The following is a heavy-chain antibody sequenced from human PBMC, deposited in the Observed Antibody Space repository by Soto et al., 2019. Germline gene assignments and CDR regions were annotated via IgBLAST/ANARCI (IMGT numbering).Heavy chain of an antibody. CDR2: MNPNSGNT. V-gene: IGHV1-8*01. Sequence: QVQLVQSGAEVKKPGASVKVSCKASGDTFTNHDINWVRQATGQGLEWMGRMNPNSGNTGYAQKFQGRVTMTRNTSTATAYMVLSSLRSEDTAVYYCARGRKGMDVWGQGTTVTVSS. J-gene: IGHJ6*02. CDR1: GDTFTNHD. CDR3: ARGRKGMDV.